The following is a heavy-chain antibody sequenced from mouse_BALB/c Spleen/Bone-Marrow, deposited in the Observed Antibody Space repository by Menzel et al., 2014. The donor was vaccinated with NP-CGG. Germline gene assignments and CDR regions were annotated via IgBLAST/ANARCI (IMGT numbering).Heavy chain of an antibody. D-gene: IGHD1-1*01. CDR2: INPSNGGT. V-gene: IGHV1S81*02. CDR3: TRYGNSHYYAMDY. CDR1: GYTFTSYW. Sequence: LVESGAELVKPGASVKLSCKASGYTFTSYWMHWVKLRPGQGFEWTGEINPSNGGTNYNEKFKRKATLTVDKSSSTAYMQLSSPTSEDSAVYYCTRYGNSHYYAMDYWGQGTSVTVSS. J-gene: IGHJ4*01.